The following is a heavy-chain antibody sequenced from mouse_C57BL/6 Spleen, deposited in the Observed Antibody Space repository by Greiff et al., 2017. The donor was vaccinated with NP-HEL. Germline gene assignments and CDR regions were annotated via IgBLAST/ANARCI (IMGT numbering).Heavy chain of an antibody. V-gene: IGHV5-17*01. CDR3: ADGNYDYYAMDY. CDR1: GFTFSDYG. CDR2: ISSGSSTI. J-gene: IGHJ4*01. Sequence: EVQRVESGGGLVKPGGSLKLSCAASGFTFSDYGMHWVRQAPEKGLEWVAYISSGSSTIYYADTVKGRFTISRDNAKNTLFLQMTSLRSEDTAMYYCADGNYDYYAMDYWGQGTSVTVSS. D-gene: IGHD2-1*01.